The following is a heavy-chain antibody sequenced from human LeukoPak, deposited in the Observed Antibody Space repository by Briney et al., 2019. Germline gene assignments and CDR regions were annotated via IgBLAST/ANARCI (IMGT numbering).Heavy chain of an antibody. CDR1: GGSFSVYY. CDR3: ASKWPRHYFDY. Sequence: SETLSLTCAVYGGSFSVYYWICIRHPPGKGLEWIGEINHSGSTNYNPPLKSRVTLSVDTSKNQFSLKLSSVTAADTAVYYCASKWPRHYFDYWGQGTLVTVSS. J-gene: IGHJ4*02. CDR2: INHSGST. V-gene: IGHV4-34*01. D-gene: IGHD5-12*01.